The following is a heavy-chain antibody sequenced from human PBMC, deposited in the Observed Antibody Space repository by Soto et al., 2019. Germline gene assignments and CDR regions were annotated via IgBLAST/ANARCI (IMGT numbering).Heavy chain of an antibody. CDR2: IIPIFGTA. J-gene: IGHJ6*02. CDR3: ASNNYGEDYYYGMDV. Sequence: SVKVSCKACGCTFSSYAISWVRQAPGQGLEWMGGIIPIFGTANYAQKFQGRVTITADESTSTAYMELSSLRSEDTAVYYCASNNYGEDYYYGMDVWGQGTTVTVSS. V-gene: IGHV1-69*13. D-gene: IGHD4-17*01. CDR1: GCTFSSYA.